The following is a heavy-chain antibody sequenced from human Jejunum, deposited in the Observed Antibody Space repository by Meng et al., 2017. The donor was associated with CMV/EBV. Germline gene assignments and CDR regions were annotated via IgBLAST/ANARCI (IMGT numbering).Heavy chain of an antibody. Sequence: CSVSGFGFEDYTMHWVRQAPGKSLGWVSLISWDGGNTLYADSVRGRFTISRDNSKNSLYLHMSSLRADDTAFYYCATIGGLQAFDFWGQGTMVTVSS. J-gene: IGHJ3*01. V-gene: IGHV3-43*01. CDR1: GFGFEDYT. D-gene: IGHD3-16*01. CDR2: ISWDGGNT. CDR3: ATIGGLQAFDF.